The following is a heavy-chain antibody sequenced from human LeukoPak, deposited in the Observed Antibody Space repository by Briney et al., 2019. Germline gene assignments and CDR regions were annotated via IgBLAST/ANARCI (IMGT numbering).Heavy chain of an antibody. V-gene: IGHV1-18*01. CDR1: GYTFTSYG. Sequence: ASVKVSCKASGYTFTSYGISWVRQAPGQGLEWMGWISAYNGNTNYAQKLQGRVTMTRDTSTSTVYMELSSLRSEDTAVYYCAGNYYDSSGYYDYWGQGTLVTVSS. J-gene: IGHJ4*02. D-gene: IGHD3-22*01. CDR2: ISAYNGNT. CDR3: AGNYYDSSGYYDY.